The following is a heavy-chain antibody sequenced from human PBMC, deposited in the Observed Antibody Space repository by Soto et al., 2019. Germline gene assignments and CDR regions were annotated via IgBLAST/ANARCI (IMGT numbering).Heavy chain of an antibody. J-gene: IGHJ3*02. CDR1: GFTFSSYG. CDR2: IWYDGSNK. D-gene: IGHD2-15*01. V-gene: IGHV3-33*01. Sequence: GGSLRLSCAASGFTFSSYGMHWVRQAPGKGLEWVAVIWYDGSNKYYADSVKGRFTISRDNSKNTLYLQMNSLRAEDTAVYYCARDGDIVVVVAATPIGAFDIWGQGTMVTVSS. CDR3: ARDGDIVVVVAATPIGAFDI.